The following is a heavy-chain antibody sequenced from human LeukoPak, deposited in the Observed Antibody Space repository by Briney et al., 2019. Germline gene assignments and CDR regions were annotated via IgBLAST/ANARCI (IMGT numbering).Heavy chain of an antibody. CDR1: GGTFSSYT. CDR3: ASSGKDRSFTVVTSLGSDLSVY. CDR2: IIPIFGTP. J-gene: IGHJ4*02. V-gene: IGHV1-69*13. D-gene: IGHD4-23*01. Sequence: GASVKVSCKASGGTFSSYTISWVRQAPGQGLEWMGGIIPIFGTPNYAQKFQGRVTITADESTSTAYMELSSLRSEDTAVYYCASSGKDRSFTVVTSLGSDLSVYWGQGTLVTVSS.